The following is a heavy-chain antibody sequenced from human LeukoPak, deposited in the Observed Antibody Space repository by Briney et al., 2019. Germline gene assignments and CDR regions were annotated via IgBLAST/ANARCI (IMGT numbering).Heavy chain of an antibody. D-gene: IGHD3-10*01. CDR3: AKETRRSYGSGSYSDY. V-gene: IGHV3-23*01. CDR2: ISGSGGST. Sequence: GGSLRLSCAASGFTFSSYAMSWVRQAPGKGLEWVSAISGSGGSTHYADSVKGRFTISRDNSKNTLYLQMNSLRAEDTAVYYCAKETRRSYGSGSYSDYWGQGTLVTVSS. J-gene: IGHJ4*02. CDR1: GFTFSSYA.